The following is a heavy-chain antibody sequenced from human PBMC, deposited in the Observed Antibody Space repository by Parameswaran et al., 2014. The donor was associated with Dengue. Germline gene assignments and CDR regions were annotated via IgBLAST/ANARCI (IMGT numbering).Heavy chain of an antibody. D-gene: IGHD5-12*01. J-gene: IGHJ5*02. V-gene: IGHV4-39*01. Sequence: WIRQPPGKGLEWIGSIAYSGDTYYSPSLKSRVTISFDTSETQFSLKLRSVTAADTAVYFCARQTPWQPNWFHPWGQGTLVTVSS. CDR2: IAYSGDT. CDR3: ARQTPWQPNWFHP.